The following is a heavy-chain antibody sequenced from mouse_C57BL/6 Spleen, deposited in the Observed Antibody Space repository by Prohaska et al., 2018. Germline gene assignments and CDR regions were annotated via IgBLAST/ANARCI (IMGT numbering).Heavy chain of an antibody. CDR2: INSDSSTI. CDR1: GIDFSRYW. D-gene: IGHD1-1*01. V-gene: IGHV4-1*01. CDR3: ASPSWDWYFDG. Sequence: EVKLLQSGGGLVQPGGSLKLSCAASGIDFSRYWMSWVRRAPGKGLEYIGEINSDSSTINYAPSLKDKFIISRDNAKNTLYLQMSKVRSDDTVREYCASPSWDWYFDGCGTGTTVTVSS. J-gene: IGHJ1*03.